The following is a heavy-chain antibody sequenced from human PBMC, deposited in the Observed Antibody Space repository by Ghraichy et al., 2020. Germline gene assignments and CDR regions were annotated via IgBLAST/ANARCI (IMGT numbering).Heavy chain of an antibody. CDR3: AKEFSTMVRGVIITFGAFDI. Sequence: LSLTCAASGFTFSSYAMSWVRQAPGKGLEWVSAISGSGGSTYYADSVKGRFTISRDNSKNTLYLQMNSLRAEDTAVYYCAKEFSTMVRGVIITFGAFDIWGQGTMVTVSS. J-gene: IGHJ3*02. CDR1: GFTFSSYA. CDR2: ISGSGGST. D-gene: IGHD3-10*01. V-gene: IGHV3-23*01.